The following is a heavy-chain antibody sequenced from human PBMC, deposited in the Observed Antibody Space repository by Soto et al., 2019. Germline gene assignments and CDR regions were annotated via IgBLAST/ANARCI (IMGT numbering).Heavy chain of an antibody. V-gene: IGHV1-18*01. D-gene: IGHD1-7*01. Sequence: QVQLVQSGAEVKKPGASVKVSCKAFGGTFSSYSFTCVRLAPGQGLEWLGWISTYSGNTNYALKVQDRLTMTTDPSTTTTYMELRSLRSDDTAVYYCARALYNRNYGWFDPWGQGTLVTVSS. J-gene: IGHJ5*02. CDR2: ISTYSGNT. CDR3: ARALYNRNYGWFDP. CDR1: GGTFSSYS.